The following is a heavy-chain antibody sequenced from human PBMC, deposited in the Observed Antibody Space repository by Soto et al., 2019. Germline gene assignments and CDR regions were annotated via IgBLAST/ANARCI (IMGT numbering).Heavy chain of an antibody. CDR3: ARYNNSGRPPPA. Sequence: EVQLVESGGGVVKPGGSLRVSCAASGFTFSTYSMNWVRQAPGKGLEWVSYISSSGSYKYYADSVKGRFTISRDDAKNSIYQQMNSLKVDEKTVYDCARYNNSGRPPPAWGQGTLVT. J-gene: IGHJ5*02. CDR2: ISSSGSYK. V-gene: IGHV3-21*01. D-gene: IGHD3-22*01. CDR1: GFTFSTYS.